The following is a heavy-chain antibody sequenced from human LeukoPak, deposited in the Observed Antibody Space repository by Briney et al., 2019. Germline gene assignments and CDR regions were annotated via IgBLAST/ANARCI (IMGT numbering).Heavy chain of an antibody. D-gene: IGHD3-10*01. CDR2: IEGDGSST. V-gene: IGHV3-74*01. CDR1: GFAFSRYW. CDR3: ARAPSAFAGYFDF. Sequence: SGGSLRLSCAASGFAFSRYWMHWVRQAPGKGLVWVSRIEGDGSSTTYADYVKGRFTISRHNAKNTLYLQMNSLRAEDTAVYFCARAPSAFAGYFDFWGQGTLVTPSS. J-gene: IGHJ4*02.